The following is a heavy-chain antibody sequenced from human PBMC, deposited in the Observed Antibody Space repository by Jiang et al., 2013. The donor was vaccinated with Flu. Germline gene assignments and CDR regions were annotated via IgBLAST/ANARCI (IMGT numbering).Heavy chain of an antibody. V-gene: IGHV3-30-3*01. CDR2: ISYDGSNK. D-gene: IGHD6-19*01. CDR3: ARDGGSSGWSEGGDAFDI. Sequence: PGKGLEWVAVISYDGSNKYYADSVKGRFTISRDNSKNTLYLQMNSLRAEDTAVYYCARDGGSSGWSEGGDAFDIWGQGTMVTVSS. J-gene: IGHJ3*02.